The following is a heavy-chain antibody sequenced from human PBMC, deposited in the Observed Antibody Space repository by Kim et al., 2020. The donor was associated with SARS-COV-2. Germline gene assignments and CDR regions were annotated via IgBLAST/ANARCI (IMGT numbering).Heavy chain of an antibody. CDR2: INTNTGNP. CDR3: ARGERRIVVVTYYYYYYMDV. CDR1: GYTFTSYA. J-gene: IGHJ6*03. D-gene: IGHD3-22*01. Sequence: ASVKVSCKASGYTFTSYAMNWVRQAPGQGLEWMGWINTNTGNPTYAQGFTGRFVFSLDTSVSTAYLQISSLKAEDTAVYYCARGERRIVVVTYYYYYYMDVWGKGTTVTVSS. V-gene: IGHV7-4-1*02.